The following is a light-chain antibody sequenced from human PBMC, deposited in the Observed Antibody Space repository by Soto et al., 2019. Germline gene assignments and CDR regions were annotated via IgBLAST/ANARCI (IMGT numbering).Light chain of an antibody. Sequence: DIVMTQSLATLSVSPGERVTLSCRASRTVSTNLDWYQQKPGQAPRLLIYYTSTKATGIPARFSGSGTDKEFTLTISSLQSEDSAVYYSQQYNNWPPGATFGPGTKVEIK. CDR3: QQYNNWPPGAT. J-gene: IGKJ3*01. V-gene: IGKV3-15*01. CDR2: YTS. CDR1: RTVSTN.